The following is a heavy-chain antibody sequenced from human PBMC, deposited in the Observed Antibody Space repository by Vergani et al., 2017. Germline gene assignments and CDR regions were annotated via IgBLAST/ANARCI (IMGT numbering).Heavy chain of an antibody. J-gene: IGHJ4*02. Sequence: EVQLVESGGGLIQPGGSLRLSCAASGFTVSSNYMSWVRPAPGKGLEWVSVIYSGGSTYDADSVKGRFTISRDNSKNALYLQMNSLRAEDTAVYYCARGPRVVSSGYYYTVGDYWGQGTLVTVSS. CDR3: ARGPRVVSSGYYYTVGDY. CDR2: IYSGGST. CDR1: GFTVSSNY. V-gene: IGHV3-53*01. D-gene: IGHD3-22*01.